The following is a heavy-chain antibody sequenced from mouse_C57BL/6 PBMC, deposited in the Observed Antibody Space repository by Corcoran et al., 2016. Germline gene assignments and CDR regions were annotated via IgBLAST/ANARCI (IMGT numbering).Heavy chain of an antibody. D-gene: IGHD4-1*01. CDR2: INTYSGVP. J-gene: IGHJ3*01. Sequence: QIQLVQSGPELKKPGETVKISCKASGYTFTTYGMSWVKQAPGKGLKWMGWINTYSGVPTYADDFKGRFAFSLETSASTAYLQINNLKNEDTATYFCARPGTGTGAWFAYWGQGTLVTVSA. V-gene: IGHV9-3*01. CDR1: GYTFTTYG. CDR3: ARPGTGTGAWFAY.